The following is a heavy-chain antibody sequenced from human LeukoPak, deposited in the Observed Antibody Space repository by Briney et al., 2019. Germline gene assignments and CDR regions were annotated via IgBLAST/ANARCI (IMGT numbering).Heavy chain of an antibody. CDR1: GFTFSNYW. D-gene: IGHD6-13*01. Sequence: GGSLRLSCTASGFTFSNYWMHWVRQAPGEGLEWVANIKQDGSERNYVDSVKGRFTISRDNAKNSLFLQMNNLRAEDTAVYYCARAIGVAGGHWGQGTLVTVSS. CDR2: IKQDGSER. V-gene: IGHV3-7*01. CDR3: ARAIGVAGGH. J-gene: IGHJ4*02.